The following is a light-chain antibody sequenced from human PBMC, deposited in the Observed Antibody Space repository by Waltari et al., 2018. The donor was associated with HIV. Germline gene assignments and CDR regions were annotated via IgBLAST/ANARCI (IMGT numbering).Light chain of an antibody. CDR2: DVS. CDR3: CSYAGSYTYV. J-gene: IGLJ1*01. Sequence: QSALTQPRSVSGSPGQSVTISCTGTSSDVGGYTYVSWYQQHPGNAPKLMIFDVSKRPSGVPDPFPGSRSGNTASLTISGLQAEDEADYYCCSYAGSYTYVFGTGTKVTVL. CDR1: SSDVGGYTY. V-gene: IGLV2-11*01.